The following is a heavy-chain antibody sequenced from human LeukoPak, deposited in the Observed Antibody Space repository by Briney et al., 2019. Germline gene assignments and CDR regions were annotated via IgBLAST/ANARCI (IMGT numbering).Heavy chain of an antibody. V-gene: IGHV3-23*01. J-gene: IGHJ4*02. CDR2: ISGSAGST. Sequence: GGSLGLSCAASGFTFSSYAMSWVRQAPGKGLEWVSTISGSAGSTYYADSVKGRFTISRDNSKNTLYLQMNSLRAEDTAVYYCAKAKGWLQIFDYWGQGTLVIVSS. CDR1: GFTFSSYA. D-gene: IGHD6-19*01. CDR3: AKAKGWLQIFDY.